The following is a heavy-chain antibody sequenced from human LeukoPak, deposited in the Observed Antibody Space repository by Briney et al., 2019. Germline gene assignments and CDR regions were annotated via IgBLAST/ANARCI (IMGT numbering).Heavy chain of an antibody. D-gene: IGHD6-19*01. J-gene: IGHJ5*02. CDR2: INTNTGNP. V-gene: IGHV7-4-1*02. CDR1: GYTFTSYY. CDR3: ARASSGWYILNWFDP. Sequence: GASVTVSCKASGYTFTSYYMHWVRQAPGQGLEWMGWINTNTGNPTYAQGFTGRFVFSLDTSVSTAYLQISSLKAEDTAVYYCARASSGWYILNWFDPWGQGTLVTVSS.